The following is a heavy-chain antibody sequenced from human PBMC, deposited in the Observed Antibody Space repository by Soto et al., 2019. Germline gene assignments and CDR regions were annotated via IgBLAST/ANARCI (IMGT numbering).Heavy chain of an antibody. CDR2: ISPGLSFI. CDR1: GFNFNDYQ. D-gene: IGHD5-18*01. J-gene: IGHJ4*02. V-gene: IGHV3-21*01. Sequence: GSLRLSCAASGFNFNDYQIHWVRQAPGEGLEWVSGISPGLSFIYYADSVRGRFTISRDNAKNSLYLQMNSLRAEDTAVYYCVREQPGYSYVYGLGYGGQETRVTAPS. CDR3: VREQPGYSYVYGLGY.